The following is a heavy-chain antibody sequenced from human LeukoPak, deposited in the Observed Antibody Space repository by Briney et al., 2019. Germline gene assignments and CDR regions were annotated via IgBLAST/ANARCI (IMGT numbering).Heavy chain of an antibody. CDR1: GFTFSNYA. J-gene: IGHJ4*01. CDR2: VSFDGSKK. V-gene: IGHV3-30*03. Sequence: PGGSLRLSCAASGFTFSNYAMSWVRQAPGKGLDWVAVVSFDGSKKYYADSVKGRFTISRDNSKNTLYLQMNTLRPDDTAVYYCTRAKRGPFDYWGQGTLVTVSS. CDR3: TRAKRGPFDY.